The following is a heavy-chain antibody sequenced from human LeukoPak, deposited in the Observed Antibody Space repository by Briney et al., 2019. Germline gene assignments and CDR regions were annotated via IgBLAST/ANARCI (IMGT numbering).Heavy chain of an antibody. Sequence: PGGSLRLSCAVSGFTFSIYWMAWVRQAPGKGLEWVANMKQDGSAKHYADSVKGRFTISRDNAKNSLYLQMNSLRAEDRAVYYCARDQGGALDFWGLGSLVTVSS. J-gene: IGHJ4*02. D-gene: IGHD3-16*01. CDR3: ARDQGGALDF. V-gene: IGHV3-7*01. CDR2: MKQDGSAK. CDR1: GFTFSIYW.